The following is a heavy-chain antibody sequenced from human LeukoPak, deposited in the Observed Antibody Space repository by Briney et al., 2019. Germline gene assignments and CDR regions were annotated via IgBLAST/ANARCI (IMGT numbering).Heavy chain of an antibody. CDR2: INYDGSNK. CDR3: ATALSTGGRIDY. D-gene: IGHD2-8*02. J-gene: IGHJ4*02. Sequence: GGSLRLSCAASGFTFSSYGMHWVRQAPGKGLEWVAVINYDGSNKYYADSVKGRFTISRDNSKNTLYLQMNSLRVEDTAVYYWATALSTGGRIDYWGQGTLVTVSS. CDR1: GFTFSSYG. V-gene: IGHV3-33*01.